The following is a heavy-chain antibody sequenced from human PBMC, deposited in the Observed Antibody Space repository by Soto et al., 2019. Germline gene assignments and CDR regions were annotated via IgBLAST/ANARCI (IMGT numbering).Heavy chain of an antibody. D-gene: IGHD3-10*01. Sequence: QVQLVQSGAEVKKPGASVKVSCKASGYTFTSYAMHWVRQAPGQRLEWMGWINAGNGNTKYSQKFQGRVTITRDTSASTAYMELSSLRSEDTAVYYCARGNVLLWFGGKNWFDPWGQGTLVTVSS. CDR3: ARGNVLLWFGGKNWFDP. CDR2: INAGNGNT. V-gene: IGHV1-3*01. CDR1: GYTFTSYA. J-gene: IGHJ5*02.